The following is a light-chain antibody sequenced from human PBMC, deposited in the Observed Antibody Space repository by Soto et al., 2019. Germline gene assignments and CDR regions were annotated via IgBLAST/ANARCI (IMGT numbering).Light chain of an antibody. J-gene: IGLJ1*01. CDR3: QSYDSSRYV. CDR2: GNS. V-gene: IGLV1-40*01. CDR1: SSNIGAGYD. Sequence: QSVLTQPPSVSGAPGQRVTISCTGSSSNIGAGYDVHWYQQLPGTAPKLLIYGNSNRPSGVPDRFSGSKSGTSASLAITGLQAEDQADHYCQSYDSSRYVFGTGTKVTVL.